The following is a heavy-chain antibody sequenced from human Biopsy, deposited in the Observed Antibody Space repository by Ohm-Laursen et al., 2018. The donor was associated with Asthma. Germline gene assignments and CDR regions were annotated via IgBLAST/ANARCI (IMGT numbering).Heavy chain of an antibody. Sequence: SETLSLTCTVSGGSISNSNYYWGWIRQSPGKGLEWIGSLHYSGSPYYTFYNPSLESRVTISLDASKNEFSLRLTYVTAADTAVFYCARHWNWGSFFDYWGQGMLVTVSS. D-gene: IGHD7-27*01. CDR1: GGSISNSNYY. CDR2: LHYSGSPYYT. J-gene: IGHJ4*02. V-gene: IGHV4-39*01. CDR3: ARHWNWGSFFDY.